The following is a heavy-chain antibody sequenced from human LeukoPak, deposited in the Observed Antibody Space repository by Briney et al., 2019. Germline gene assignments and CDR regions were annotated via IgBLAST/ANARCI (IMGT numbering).Heavy chain of an antibody. V-gene: IGHV3-23*01. CDR1: GFTFSSYA. CDR3: ASSSKGLGWFDP. J-gene: IGHJ5*02. CDR2: ISGSGGST. D-gene: IGHD2-15*01. Sequence: GGSLRLSCAASGFTFSSYAMSWVRQAPGKGLEWVSAISGSGGSTYYADSVKGRFTISRDNSKNTLYLQMNSLRAEDTAVYYCASSSKGLGWFDPWGQGTLVTVSS.